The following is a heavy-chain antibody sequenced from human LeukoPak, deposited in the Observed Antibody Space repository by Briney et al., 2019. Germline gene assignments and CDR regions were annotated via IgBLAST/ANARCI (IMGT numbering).Heavy chain of an antibody. CDR1: GASISSGSYY. CDR2: IFASGST. V-gene: IGHV4-61*02. Sequence: SETLSLTCTVSGASISSGSYYWNWIRQPAGKGLEWIGRIFASGSTNYNPSLKSRVTISLDTSKNQLSLKLSSVTAADTAVYYCARVRWSYYYDSSGYYYFDYWGQGTLVTVSS. CDR3: ARVRWSYYYDSSGYYYFDY. D-gene: IGHD3-22*01. J-gene: IGHJ4*02.